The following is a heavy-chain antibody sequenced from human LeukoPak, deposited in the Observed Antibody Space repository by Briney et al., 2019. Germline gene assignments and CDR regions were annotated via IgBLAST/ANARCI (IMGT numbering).Heavy chain of an antibody. Sequence: ASVKVSCKASGYTFTNYGFSWVRQAPGQGLEWMGWMNPNSGNTGYAQKFQGRVTMTRNTSISTAYMELSSLRSEDTAVYYCARALRITMVRGGLHYWGQGTPVTVSS. CDR1: GYTFTNYG. J-gene: IGHJ4*02. CDR3: ARALRITMVRGGLHY. V-gene: IGHV1-8*02. D-gene: IGHD3-10*01. CDR2: MNPNSGNT.